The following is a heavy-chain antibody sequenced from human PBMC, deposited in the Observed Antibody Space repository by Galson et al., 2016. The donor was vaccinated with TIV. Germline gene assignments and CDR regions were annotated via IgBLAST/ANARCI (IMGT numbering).Heavy chain of an antibody. V-gene: IGHV4-59*01. CDR3: ARVTPAFYGVQRYHYFGMDV. Sequence: SETLSLTCSVSDDAISRYYWSWTRVPPGKGLEWIGNVYYTGSTDYNPSLRSRVTMSVDLSKDQFSLSLNSVTAADTAVYYCARVTPAFYGVQRYHYFGMDVWGQGTSVTVSS. D-gene: IGHD2/OR15-2a*01. CDR2: VYYTGST. J-gene: IGHJ6*02. CDR1: DDAISRYY.